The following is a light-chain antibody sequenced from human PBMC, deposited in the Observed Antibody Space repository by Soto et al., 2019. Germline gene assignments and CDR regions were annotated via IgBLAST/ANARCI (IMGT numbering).Light chain of an antibody. CDR1: QIGSSN. V-gene: IGKV3-15*01. J-gene: IGKJ1*01. CDR2: GAS. Sequence: ETVMTQSPATLSLSPGERATLSCRASQIGSSNLAWYQQKPGQAPRLIIYGASTRATGIPARFSGSGSGTEFTLTISSLQSEDFAVYYCQQYNNWPDTFGQGTKVEIK. CDR3: QQYNNWPDT.